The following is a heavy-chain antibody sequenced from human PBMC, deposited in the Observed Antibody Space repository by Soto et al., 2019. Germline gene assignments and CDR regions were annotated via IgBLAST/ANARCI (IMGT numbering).Heavy chain of an antibody. CDR1: GFIFSDSA. J-gene: IGHJ4*02. D-gene: IGHD3-3*01. Sequence: EVQLVESGGGLVQPGGSLKLSCAASGFIFSDSALHWVRQASGKGLEWVGRIRRKANNYATTYAASVEGRFDISRDDSKKKAYLQMNSLKTDDTAIYYCTRGIDVWSGYPRYSLDYWGQGTLVTVSS. V-gene: IGHV3-73*02. CDR3: TRGIDVWSGYPRYSLDY. CDR2: IRRKANNYAT.